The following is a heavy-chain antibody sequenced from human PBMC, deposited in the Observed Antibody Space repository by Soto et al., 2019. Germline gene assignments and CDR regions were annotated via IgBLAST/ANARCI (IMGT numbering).Heavy chain of an antibody. CDR2: INHSGTT. Sequence: QVHLQQWGAGLLNPSETLSLTCGASGGSFTGYFWTWIRQTPAKGLGWIGEINHSGTTNYNPSLKSRATISVDPYRSQVSLKVNSLTASDSGVYYCARVRARAAARWGYGMDIWGQGTTVIVSS. CDR1: GGSFTGYF. V-gene: IGHV4-34*02. D-gene: IGHD6-13*01. J-gene: IGHJ6*02. CDR3: ARVRARAAARWGYGMDI.